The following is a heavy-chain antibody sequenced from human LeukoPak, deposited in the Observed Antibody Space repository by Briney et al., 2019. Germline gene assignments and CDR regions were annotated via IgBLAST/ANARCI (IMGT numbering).Heavy chain of an antibody. Sequence: PGGSLRLSCAASGFTFSSYSMNWVRQAPGKGLEWVSYISSSSSTIYYADSVKGRFTISRDNAKNSLYLQMNSLRAEDTAVYYCARGAELYDFRAEGWLLWGQGTLVTVSS. D-gene: IGHD3-3*01. CDR2: ISSSSSTI. CDR1: GFTFSSYS. V-gene: IGHV3-48*01. J-gene: IGHJ4*02. CDR3: ARGAELYDFRAEGWLL.